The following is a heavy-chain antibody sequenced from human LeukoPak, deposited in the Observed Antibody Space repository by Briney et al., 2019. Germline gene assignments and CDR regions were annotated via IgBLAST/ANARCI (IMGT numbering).Heavy chain of an antibody. CDR1: GFTFSSYA. CDR2: ISGSGSST. CDR3: AKEIAAAGTEFFDN. V-gene: IGHV3-23*01. Sequence: GGSLRLSCAASGFTFSSYAMSWVRQAPRKGLEWVSAISGSGSSTYYADSVKGRFTISRDNSKNTVYLQMNSLRAEDTALYYCAKEIAAAGTEFFDNWGQGTLVTVSS. J-gene: IGHJ4*02. D-gene: IGHD6-13*01.